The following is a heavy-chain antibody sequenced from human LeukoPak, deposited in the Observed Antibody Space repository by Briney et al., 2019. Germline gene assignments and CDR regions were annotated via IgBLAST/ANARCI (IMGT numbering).Heavy chain of an antibody. V-gene: IGHV3-23*01. J-gene: IGHJ6*02. Sequence: PGGSLRLSCAASGFTFSSYAMSWVRQAPGKGLEWVSAISGSGGSTYYADSVKGRFTISRDNSKNTLYLQMNSLRAEDTAVYYCAKGSSTSLSEYYYYYGMGVWGQGTTVTVSS. CDR1: GFTFSSYA. CDR3: AKGSSTSLSEYYYYYGMGV. CDR2: ISGSGGST. D-gene: IGHD2-2*01.